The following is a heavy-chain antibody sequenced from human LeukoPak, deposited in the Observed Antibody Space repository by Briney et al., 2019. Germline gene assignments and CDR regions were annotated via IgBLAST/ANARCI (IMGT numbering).Heavy chain of an antibody. Sequence: PGGSLRLSCAASGFTFNSYGIHWVRQAPGKGLEWVGIISSDGSNKYYADSVKGRFTMSRDNSKNTLYLQMNSLRAEDTAVYFCAKTRRPGDDAFDIWGQGTMVTVSS. V-gene: IGHV3-30*18. CDR3: AKTRRPGDDAFDI. D-gene: IGHD7-27*01. J-gene: IGHJ3*02. CDR2: ISSDGSNK. CDR1: GFTFNSYG.